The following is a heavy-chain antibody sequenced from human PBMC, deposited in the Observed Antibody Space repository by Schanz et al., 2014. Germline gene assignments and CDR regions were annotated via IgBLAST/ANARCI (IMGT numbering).Heavy chain of an antibody. CDR1: GFSVGNKY. CDR2: DAHDGRA. J-gene: IGHJ2*01. Sequence: EVQLVESGGGLVQPGGSLRLSCAASGFSVGNKYMNWVRQAPGKGLEWVSGFDAHDGRAYYADSAKGRFTISRDNSKNTLYLQMNSLRAEDTAIYYCAKDAPYPFDLWGRGTLITVSS. V-gene: IGHV3-23*04. CDR3: AKDAPYPFDL.